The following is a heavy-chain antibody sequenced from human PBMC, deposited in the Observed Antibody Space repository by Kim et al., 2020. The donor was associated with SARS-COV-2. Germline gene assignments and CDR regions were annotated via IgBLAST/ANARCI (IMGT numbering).Heavy chain of an antibody. J-gene: IGHJ6*02. CDR3: ARVWVRGIMITNYYYYGMDV. CDR1: GFTFSSYG. CDR2: IWHDGSNK. D-gene: IGHD3-10*01. Sequence: GGSLRLSCAASGFTFSSYGMHWVRQAPGKGLEWVAIIWHDGSNKYYADSVKGRFTIARDNSKNTLYLQMNSLRAEDTAVYFCARVWVRGIMITNYYYYGMDVWGQGTTVTVSS. V-gene: IGHV3-33*01.